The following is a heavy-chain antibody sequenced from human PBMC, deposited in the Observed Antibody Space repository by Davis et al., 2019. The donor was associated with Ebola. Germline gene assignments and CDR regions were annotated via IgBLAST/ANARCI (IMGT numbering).Heavy chain of an antibody. CDR1: GASISSNTW. Sequence: SETLSLTCAVSGASISSNTWWSLVRQSPGKGLEWLGEISHNGITKYHPSLTSRVTISMDKSKNQFSLKLSSVTAADTAVYYCARGRSGWYWNDAFDIWGQGTMVTVSS. J-gene: IGHJ3*02. V-gene: IGHV4-4*02. CDR3: ARGRSGWYWNDAFDI. D-gene: IGHD6-19*01. CDR2: ISHNGIT.